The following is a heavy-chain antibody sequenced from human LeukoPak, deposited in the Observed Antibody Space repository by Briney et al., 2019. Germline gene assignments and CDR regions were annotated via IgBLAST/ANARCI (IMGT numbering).Heavy chain of an antibody. CDR2: TGSRSTSI. J-gene: IGHJ3*02. Sequence: PGGSLRLSCAASGFTFSGYSMNWVRQAPGKGLEWVSSTGSRSTSIYYADSAKGRFTISRDNAKNSLYLQMNSLGAEDTALYYCAREREEAFDIWGQGTMVTVSS. V-gene: IGHV3-21*01. CDR1: GFTFSGYS. CDR3: AREREEAFDI.